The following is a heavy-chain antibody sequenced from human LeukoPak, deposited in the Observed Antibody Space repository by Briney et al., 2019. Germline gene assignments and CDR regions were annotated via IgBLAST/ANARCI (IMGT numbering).Heavy chain of an antibody. Sequence: PGGSLRLSYAASGFTFSSYGMSWVRQAPGKGLEWVSAISGSGGSTYYADSVKGRFTISGDNSKNTLYLQMNSLRAEDTAVYYCAKNLLRTPNYGSTFGSTPFDYWGQGTLVTVSS. V-gene: IGHV3-23*01. D-gene: IGHD1-7*01. CDR3: AKNLLRTPNYGSTFGSTPFDY. J-gene: IGHJ4*02. CDR2: ISGSGGST. CDR1: GFTFSSYG.